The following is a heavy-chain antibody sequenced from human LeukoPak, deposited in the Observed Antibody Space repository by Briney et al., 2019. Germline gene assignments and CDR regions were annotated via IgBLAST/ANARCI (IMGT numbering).Heavy chain of an antibody. CDR1: GGSIRSSH. CDR2: IYYSGTS. V-gene: IGHV4-59*01. J-gene: IGHJ5*02. CDR3: AKAAGYSTIYWFDP. Sequence: PSETLSLTCTVPGGSIRSSHWSWIRQPPGKGLEFIGYIYYSGTSNYNPSLKSRVTMSVDTSNNQFSLKLNSVTAADTGVNYCAKAAGYSTIYWFDPWGQGTLVTVSS. D-gene: IGHD6-13*01.